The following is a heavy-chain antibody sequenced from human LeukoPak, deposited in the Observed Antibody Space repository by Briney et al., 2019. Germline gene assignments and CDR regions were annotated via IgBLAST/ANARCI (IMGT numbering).Heavy chain of an antibody. D-gene: IGHD6-19*01. CDR3: ARGGQWLAYYYYYYMDV. CDR2: INAPNGNT. J-gene: IGHJ6*03. CDR1: GYTFTTYN. V-gene: IGHV1-3*01. Sequence: ASVKVSCKASGYTFTTYNVHWVRQAPGQRLEWMGWINAPNGNTKSSQKFQGRVTITRDTSATTAYMELSSLRSEDTAVYYCARGGQWLAYYYYYYMDVWGKGTTVTVSS.